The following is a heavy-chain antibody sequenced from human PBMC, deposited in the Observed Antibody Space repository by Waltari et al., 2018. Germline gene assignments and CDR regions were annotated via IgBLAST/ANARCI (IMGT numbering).Heavy chain of an antibody. V-gene: IGHV3-23*04. CDR2: IGGVGITI. Sequence: EVQLVESGGGLVQPGGSLRLSCAASGFTFSSYAMSWVRHSPGKGMEGVARIGGVGITICYDDTLNGRFTTSRDNSKNTLYLQMDSLRAEDTAIYYWAKSAAATSRFWYFDLWGRGTLVTVSS. CDR1: GFTFSSYA. CDR3: AKSAAATSRFWYFDL. J-gene: IGHJ2*01. D-gene: IGHD6-13*01.